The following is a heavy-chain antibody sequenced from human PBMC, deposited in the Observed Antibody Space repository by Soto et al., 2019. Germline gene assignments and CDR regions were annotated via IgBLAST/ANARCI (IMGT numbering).Heavy chain of an antibody. CDR3: AKAGYSNNYYYGLDV. D-gene: IGHD4-4*01. J-gene: IGHJ6*02. Sequence: QEQLVESGGGVVQPGRSLRLSCAAPGATFRSYGMYWVRQAPGKGLEWVALISSDGGNKYYADSVKGRFTIARDNSQNTVYLQIDTLRTEDTAVYYCAKAGYSNNYYYGLDVWGQGTTVTVSS. CDR2: ISSDGGNK. CDR1: GATFRSYG. V-gene: IGHV3-30*18.